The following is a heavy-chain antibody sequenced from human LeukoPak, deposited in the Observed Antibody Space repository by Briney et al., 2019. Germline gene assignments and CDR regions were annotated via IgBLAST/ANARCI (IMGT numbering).Heavy chain of an antibody. CDR1: GGSISNYF. CDR3: ARGPYCSRGTCSLDY. Sequence: SQTLSLTCTVSGGSISNYFWSWIRQPAGKGLEWIGRLYTSGNTNYNPSLKSRVTMSADTSKNQFSLKLSSVTAADTAVYYCARGPYCSRGTCSLDYWGQGTLVTVSS. D-gene: IGHD2-15*01. J-gene: IGHJ4*02. CDR2: LYTSGNT. V-gene: IGHV4-4*07.